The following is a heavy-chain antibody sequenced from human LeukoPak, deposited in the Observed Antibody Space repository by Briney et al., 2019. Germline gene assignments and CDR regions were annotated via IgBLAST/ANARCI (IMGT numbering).Heavy chain of an antibody. D-gene: IGHD3-16*01. Sequence: ASVKVSCKASGYTFTGYYMHWVRQAPGQGLEWMGRIIPILGIANYAQKFQGRVTITADKSTSTAYMELSSLRSEDTAVYYCARCGWDDYYFDYWGQGTLVTVSS. CDR2: IIPILGIA. J-gene: IGHJ4*02. V-gene: IGHV1-69*02. CDR3: ARCGWDDYYFDY. CDR1: GYTFTGYY.